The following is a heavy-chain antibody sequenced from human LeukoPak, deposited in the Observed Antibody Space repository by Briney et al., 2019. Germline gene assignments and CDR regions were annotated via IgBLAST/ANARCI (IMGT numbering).Heavy chain of an antibody. Sequence: ASVKVSCKASGYTFTGYYMHWVRQATGQGLEWMGWMNPNSGNTGYAQKFQGRVTMTRNTSISTAYMELSSLRSEDTAVYYCARGGHDFWSGYQDYWGQGTLVTVSS. D-gene: IGHD3-3*01. CDR3: ARGGHDFWSGYQDY. J-gene: IGHJ4*02. CDR1: GYTFTGYY. V-gene: IGHV1-8*02. CDR2: MNPNSGNT.